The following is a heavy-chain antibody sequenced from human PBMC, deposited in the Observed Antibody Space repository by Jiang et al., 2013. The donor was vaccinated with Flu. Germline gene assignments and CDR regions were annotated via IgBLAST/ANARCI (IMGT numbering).Heavy chain of an antibody. V-gene: IGHV1-69*04. CDR1: GGTFSNYA. CDR3: ARDHPDSSGYYYQGAPSDY. CDR2: IVPLLAIA. J-gene: IGHJ4*02. Sequence: SGAEVKKPGSSVKVSCKASGGTFSNYAMSWVRQAPGQGLEWMGRIVPLLAIATNAQKFQGRVTITADKSTSTAYMELSSLRSEDTAVYYCARDHPDSSGYYYQGAPSDYWGQGTLVTVSS. D-gene: IGHD3-22*01.